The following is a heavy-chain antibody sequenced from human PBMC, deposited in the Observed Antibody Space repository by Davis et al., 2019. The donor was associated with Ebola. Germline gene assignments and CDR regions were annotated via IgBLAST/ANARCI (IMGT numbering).Heavy chain of an antibody. D-gene: IGHD2-2*01. J-gene: IGHJ6*02. CDR1: GYTFTSYG. CDR2: ISAYNGNT. Sequence: GESLKISCNASGYTFTSYGISWVRQAPGQGLEWMGWISAYNGNTNYAQKLQGRVTMTTGTSTSTADMELRSLRSDDTSVYYCARDDVVVVPAQRLYYYYGMDVWGQGTTVTVSS. V-gene: IGHV1-18*01. CDR3: ARDDVVVVPAQRLYYYYGMDV.